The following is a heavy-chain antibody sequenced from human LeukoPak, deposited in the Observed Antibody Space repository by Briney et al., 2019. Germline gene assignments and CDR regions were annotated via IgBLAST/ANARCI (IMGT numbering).Heavy chain of an antibody. CDR1: GGTFSSYA. D-gene: IGHD2-15*01. CDR2: IIPIFGTA. J-gene: IGHJ6*03. Sequence: ASVKVSCKASGGTFSSYAISWVRQAPGQGLEWMGGIIPIFGTANYAQKFQGRVTITADESTSTAYMELSSLRSEDTAVYYCARESHLYCSGGSFHPMDVWGKGTTVTVSS. CDR3: ARESHLYCSGGSFHPMDV. V-gene: IGHV1-69*13.